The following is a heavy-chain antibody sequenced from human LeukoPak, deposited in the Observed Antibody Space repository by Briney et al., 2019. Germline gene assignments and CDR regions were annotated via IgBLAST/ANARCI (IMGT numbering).Heavy chain of an antibody. V-gene: IGHV4-4*02. J-gene: IGHJ4*02. CDR1: GGSISSSNW. CDR3: ATSRDGYNKFDY. Sequence: SETLSLTCAVSGGSISSSNWWSWVHQPPGKGLEWIGEIYHNGNTNYNPSLKSRVTISVDKSKNQFSLKLRSVTAADTAVYYCATSRDGYNKFDYWGQGTLVTVSS. CDR2: IYHNGNT. D-gene: IGHD5-24*01.